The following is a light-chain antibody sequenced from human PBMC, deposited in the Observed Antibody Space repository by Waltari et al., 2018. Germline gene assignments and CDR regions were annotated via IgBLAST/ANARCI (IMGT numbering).Light chain of an antibody. Sequence: DIVSPPSPGTLSLSPGDRATLSGRASQSVSSISFTWYQQRPVQAPRLLIYGNPSRATDIPDRFSGSGSGTDFTLTISRLEPEDFAVYFCQHYDGSAVTFGGGTKVEIK. J-gene: IGKJ4*01. CDR2: GNP. CDR3: QHYDGSAVT. CDR1: QSVSSIS. V-gene: IGKV3-20*01.